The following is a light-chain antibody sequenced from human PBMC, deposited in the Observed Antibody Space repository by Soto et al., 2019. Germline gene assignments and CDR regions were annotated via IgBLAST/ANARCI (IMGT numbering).Light chain of an antibody. CDR2: EVT. Sequence: QSALAQPSSVSGSPGQSITISCTGTSTDVGGYNYVSWYQHHSGKSPKLLIYEVTNRPSGISDRFSGSKSVNTASLTISGLRAEDESDYYCGSYSSTDPPFVFGTGPKVTVL. V-gene: IGLV2-14*01. CDR3: GSYSSTDPPFV. CDR1: STDVGGYNY. J-gene: IGLJ1*01.